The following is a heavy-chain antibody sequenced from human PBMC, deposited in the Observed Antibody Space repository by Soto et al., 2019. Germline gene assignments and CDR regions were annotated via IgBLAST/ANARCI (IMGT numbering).Heavy chain of an antibody. CDR3: ARDPVVPAAIGVFYGMDV. CDR1: GGSVSSGSYY. V-gene: IGHV4-61*01. Sequence: SETLSLTCTVSGGSVSSGSYYWSWIRQPPGKGLEWIGYIYYIGSTNYNPSLKSRVTISVDTSKNQYSLKLSSVTAADTAVYYCARDPVVPAAIGVFYGMDVWGQGTTVTVSS. CDR2: IYYIGST. D-gene: IGHD2-2*02. J-gene: IGHJ6*02.